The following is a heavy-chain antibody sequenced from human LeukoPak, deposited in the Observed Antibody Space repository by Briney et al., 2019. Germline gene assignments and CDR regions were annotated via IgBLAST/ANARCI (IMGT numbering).Heavy chain of an antibody. Sequence: SETLSLTCTVSVGSISSYYWNWIRQPAGKGLEWIGRIYTSGSTNYNPSLKGRVTMSVDTSKNQFSLKLNSVTAEATAVCYCATVSDQYCSGGSCFLFDSWGQGSLVTVSS. CDR1: VGSISSYY. J-gene: IGHJ4*02. CDR3: ATVSDQYCSGGSCFLFDS. V-gene: IGHV4-4*07. D-gene: IGHD2-15*01. CDR2: IYTSGST.